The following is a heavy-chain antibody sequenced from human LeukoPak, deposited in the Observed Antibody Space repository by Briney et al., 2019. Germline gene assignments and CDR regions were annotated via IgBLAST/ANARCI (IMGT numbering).Heavy chain of an antibody. Sequence: SETLSLTCTVSGGSISSYYWSWIRQPPGKGLGWIGYIYYSGSTNYNPSLKSRVTISVDTSKNQFSLKLSSVTAADTAVYYCARDQSPYYYDSSGSYYYGMDVWGQGTTVTVSS. J-gene: IGHJ6*02. D-gene: IGHD3-22*01. V-gene: IGHV4-59*01. CDR1: GGSISSYY. CDR3: ARDQSPYYYDSSGSYYYGMDV. CDR2: IYYSGST.